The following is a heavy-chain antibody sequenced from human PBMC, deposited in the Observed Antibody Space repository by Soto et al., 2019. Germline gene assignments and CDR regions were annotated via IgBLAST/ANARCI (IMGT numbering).Heavy chain of an antibody. J-gene: IGHJ5*02. D-gene: IGHD6-6*01. CDR2: IYYSGST. V-gene: IGHV4-31*03. Sequence: SETLSLTCTVSGGSISSGGYYWSWIRQHPGKGLEWIGYIYYSGSTYYNPSLKSRVTISVDTSKNQFSLKLSSVTAADTAVYYCARGAYSSSYRWFDPWGQGTLVTVSS. CDR3: ARGAYSSSYRWFDP. CDR1: GGSISSGGYY.